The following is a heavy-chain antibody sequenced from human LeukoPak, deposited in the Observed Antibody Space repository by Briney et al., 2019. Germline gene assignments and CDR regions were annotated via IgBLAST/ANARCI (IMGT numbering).Heavy chain of an antibody. Sequence: GGSLRLSCAASGFTFSSYAMHWVRQAPGKGLEWVAVISYDGSNKYYADSVKGRFTISRDNAKNTLYLQMNSLRAEDTAVYYCARRSSGSPPYYFGYWGQGTLVTVSS. CDR1: GFTFSSYA. CDR2: ISYDGSNK. D-gene: IGHD1-26*01. J-gene: IGHJ4*02. CDR3: ARRSSGSPPYYFGY. V-gene: IGHV3-30-3*01.